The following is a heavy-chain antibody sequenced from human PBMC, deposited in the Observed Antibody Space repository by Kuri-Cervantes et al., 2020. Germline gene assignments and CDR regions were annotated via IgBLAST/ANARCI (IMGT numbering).Heavy chain of an antibody. J-gene: IGHJ3*02. CDR2: ISGSGGST. CDR3: AKEEGIAAAGIDAFDI. D-gene: IGHD6-13*01. Sequence: GESLKISCAASGFTFSSYAMGWVRQAPGKGLEWVSAISGSGGSTYYADSVKGRFTISRDNSKNTLYLQMNSLRAEDTAVYYCAKEEGIAAAGIDAFDIWGQGTMVTVSS. V-gene: IGHV3-23*01. CDR1: GFTFSSYA.